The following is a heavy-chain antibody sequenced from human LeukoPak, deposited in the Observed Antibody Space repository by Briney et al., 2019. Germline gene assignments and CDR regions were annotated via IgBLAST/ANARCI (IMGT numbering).Heavy chain of an antibody. CDR3: ARVYEYFDP. CDR1: GGSISSYY. CDR2: VYSSGTT. J-gene: IGHJ5*02. Sequence: SETLSLTCTVSGGSISSYYWSWIRQPPGKGLEWIGSVYSSGTTYYNPSLTSRVTISVDTSKNEFSLKVNSVTAADTALYYCARVYEYFDPWGQGILVTVSS. V-gene: IGHV4-59*05. D-gene: IGHD2/OR15-2a*01.